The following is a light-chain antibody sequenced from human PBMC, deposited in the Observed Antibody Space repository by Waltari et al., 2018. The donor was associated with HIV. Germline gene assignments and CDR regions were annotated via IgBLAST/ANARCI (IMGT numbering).Light chain of an antibody. CDR1: SSNIGNNY. CDR2: RND. J-gene: IGLJ1*01. V-gene: IGLV1-47*01. CDR3: AGWDDSPSVYYV. Sequence: QSVMTQPPSASGTPGQRVTISCSGSSSNIGNNYVYWYQQIPGTAPKLLIYRNDQRPSGVPDRFSCSKSGTSASLAISGLRSEDEADYYCAGWDDSPSVYYVFGTGTTVTVL.